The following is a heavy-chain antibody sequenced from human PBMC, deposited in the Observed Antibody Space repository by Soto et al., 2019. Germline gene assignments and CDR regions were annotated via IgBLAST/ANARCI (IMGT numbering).Heavy chain of an antibody. V-gene: IGHV4-30-4*01. Sequence: SETLSLTSTVSGGSISRGAYYWSWIRQPPGKGLVWIGYIYYSGSTYYNPSLKSRVTISVDTSKNQFSLKLSSVTAADTAVYYCARDHTTYYYGMDVWGQGTTVTAP. CDR3: ARDHTTYYYGMDV. CDR1: GGSISRGAYY. J-gene: IGHJ6*02. CDR2: IYYSGST.